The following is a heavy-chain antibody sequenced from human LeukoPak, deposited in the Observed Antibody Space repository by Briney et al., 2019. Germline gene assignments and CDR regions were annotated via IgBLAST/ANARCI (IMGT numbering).Heavy chain of an antibody. CDR1: GFTFSSYG. V-gene: IGHV3-33*01. CDR3: AREQGYCSGGSCYSEGYFDY. Sequence: GGSLRLSCAASGFTFSSYGMHWVRQAPGKGLESVAVIWYDGSNKYYADSVKGRFTISRDNSKNTLYLQMNSLRAEDTAVYYCAREQGYCSGGSCYSEGYFDYWGQGTLVTVSS. D-gene: IGHD2-15*01. CDR2: IWYDGSNK. J-gene: IGHJ4*02.